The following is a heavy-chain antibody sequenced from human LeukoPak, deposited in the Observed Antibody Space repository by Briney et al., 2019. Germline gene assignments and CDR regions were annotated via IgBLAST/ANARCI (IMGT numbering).Heavy chain of an antibody. J-gene: IGHJ5*02. Sequence: PLASVKVSCKASGYTFNDYYIYWVRQAPGQGLECMGWINPNSGGTNYAQKFQDRVTMTRDTSISTAYMEMSRLRSDDTAVYFCARVIHSNYGGWFDPWGQGTLVTVSS. V-gene: IGHV1-2*02. CDR1: GYTFNDYY. D-gene: IGHD4-11*01. CDR3: ARVIHSNYGGWFDP. CDR2: INPNSGGT.